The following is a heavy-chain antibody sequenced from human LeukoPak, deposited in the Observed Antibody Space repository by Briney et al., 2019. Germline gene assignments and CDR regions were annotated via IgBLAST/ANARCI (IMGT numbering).Heavy chain of an antibody. CDR3: ARSPHCTNGVCPFDY. Sequence: ASVKVSCKASGYTFTVYYMHWVRQAPGQGLEWMGWINPNSGGTNYAQKFQGRVTMTRDTSISAAYMELSRLRSDDTAVYYCARSPHCTNGVCPFDYWGQGTLVTVSS. V-gene: IGHV1-2*02. CDR2: INPNSGGT. CDR1: GYTFTVYY. J-gene: IGHJ4*02. D-gene: IGHD2-8*01.